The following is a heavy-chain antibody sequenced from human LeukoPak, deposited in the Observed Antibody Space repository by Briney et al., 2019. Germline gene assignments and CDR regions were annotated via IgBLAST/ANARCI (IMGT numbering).Heavy chain of an antibody. CDR3: AKAEYSYGPYYYYGMDV. V-gene: IGHV3-9*01. J-gene: IGHJ6*02. CDR2: ISWNSGSI. CDR1: GFTFDDYA. Sequence: GRSLRLSCAAPGFTFDDYAMHWVRQAPGKGLEWVSGISWNSGSIGYADSVKGRFTISSDNAKNSLYLQMNSLRAEDTALYYCAKAEYSYGPYYYYGMDVWGQGTTVTVSS. D-gene: IGHD5-18*01.